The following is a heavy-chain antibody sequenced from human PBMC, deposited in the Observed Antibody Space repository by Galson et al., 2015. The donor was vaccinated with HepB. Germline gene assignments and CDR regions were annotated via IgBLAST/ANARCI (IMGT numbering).Heavy chain of an antibody. CDR2: INHSRST. CDR3: AGRTVVIIDNDAFDI. D-gene: IGHD3-22*01. V-gene: IGHV4-34*01. CDR1: GGSFSGFY. Sequence: ETLSLTCAVYGGSFSGFYWSWIRQPPGKGLEWIGEINHSRSTNYKPSLKSRVTISVDTSKSQFRLKLSSVTAADTAVYFCAGRTVVIIDNDAFDIWGQGTMVTVSS. J-gene: IGHJ3*02.